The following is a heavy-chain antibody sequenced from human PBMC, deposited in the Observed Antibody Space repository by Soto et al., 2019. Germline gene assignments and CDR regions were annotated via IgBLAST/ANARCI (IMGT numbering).Heavy chain of an antibody. D-gene: IGHD3-10*01. J-gene: IGHJ4*02. Sequence: EVQLVESGVGLVQPGGSLRLSCAASGFTFSSYWMHWVRQAPGKGLVWVSRITSDGSDTTYAVPVKGRFTISRDNAKNTLLLQLNSLRAEDTAVYYCARDKVPFYGPGSFAYWGQGTLVTVSS. V-gene: IGHV3-74*01. CDR3: ARDKVPFYGPGSFAY. CDR1: GFTFSSYW. CDR2: ITSDGSDT.